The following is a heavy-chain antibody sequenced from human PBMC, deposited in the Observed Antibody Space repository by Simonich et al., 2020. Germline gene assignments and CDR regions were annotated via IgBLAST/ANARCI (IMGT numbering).Heavy chain of an antibody. Sequence: QVQLQESGPRLVQPSETLSPPCPVPGCSNSSYYWSWIRQPPGKGLEWIGYIYYSGSTNYTPSLKSRVTISVDTSKNQFSLKLSSVTAADTAVYYCARLPDYWGQGTLVTVSS. CDR1: GCSNSSYY. V-gene: IGHV4-59*08. J-gene: IGHJ4*02. CDR2: IYYSGST. CDR3: ARLPDY.